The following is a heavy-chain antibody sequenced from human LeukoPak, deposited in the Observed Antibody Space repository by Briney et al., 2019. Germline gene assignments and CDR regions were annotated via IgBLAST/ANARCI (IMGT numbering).Heavy chain of an antibody. D-gene: IGHD1-26*01. V-gene: IGHV3-7*01. Sequence: SGGSLRLSCVASRFTFSNYWMSWVRQAPGKGLEWVANINQDGSRKPYADSMKGRFTISRDNAKESLYLQLNSLRADDTAVYYCARDSPSGSYGDYWGQGTLVTVSS. J-gene: IGHJ4*02. CDR3: ARDSPSGSYGDY. CDR2: INQDGSRK. CDR1: RFTFSNYW.